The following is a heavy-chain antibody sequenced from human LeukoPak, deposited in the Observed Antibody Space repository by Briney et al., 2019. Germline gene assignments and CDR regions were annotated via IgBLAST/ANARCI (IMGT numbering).Heavy chain of an antibody. J-gene: IGHJ4*02. CDR1: GGSISSYY. CDR3: ARVIPLAVAGSYYFDY. V-gene: IGHV4-59*01. D-gene: IGHD6-19*01. CDR2: IYYSGST. Sequence: SETLSLTCTVSGGSISSYYWSWIRQPRGKGLERIGYIYYSGSTNYNPSLKSRVTISVDTSKNQFSLKLSSVTAADTSVYYCARVIPLAVAGSYYFDYWGQGTLVTVSS.